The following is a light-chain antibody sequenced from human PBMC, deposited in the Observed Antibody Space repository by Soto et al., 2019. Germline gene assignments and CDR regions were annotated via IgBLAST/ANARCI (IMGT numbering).Light chain of an antibody. Sequence: TQSPATLSVSPGERATLSCRASQSLRSSLAWYQQKPGQAPRLLIYGASTRATGIPARFSGSGSGTEFTLTISSLQSEDFAVYFCQQYNIWPQTFGQGTKVDIK. CDR3: QQYNIWPQT. V-gene: IGKV3-15*01. CDR1: QSLRSS. CDR2: GAS. J-gene: IGKJ1*01.